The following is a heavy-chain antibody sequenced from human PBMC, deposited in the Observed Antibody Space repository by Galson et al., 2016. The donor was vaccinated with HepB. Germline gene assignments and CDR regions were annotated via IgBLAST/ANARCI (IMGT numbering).Heavy chain of an antibody. CDR3: ARAPIVIVPVYTYFGLNI. D-gene: IGHD2/OR15-2a*01. V-gene: IGHV3-23*01. J-gene: IGHJ6*02. Sequence: SLRLSCAASGFTFNKYGMNWVRQSPGKGLEWVSLISGSGGSTYYADSVKGRFTISRDESNNTLYLQMTSLRVEDTAIYFCARAPIVIVPVYTYFGLNIWGQGTTVTVSS. CDR2: ISGSGGST. CDR1: GFTFNKYG.